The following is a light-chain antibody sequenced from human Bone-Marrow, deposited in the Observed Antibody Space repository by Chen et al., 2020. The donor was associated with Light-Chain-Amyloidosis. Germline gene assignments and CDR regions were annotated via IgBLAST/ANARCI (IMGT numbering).Light chain of an antibody. Sequence: QSALTQPASVSGSPGQSITISCPGTSSDVGGDNHVSWYQQHPDKAPKLMIYDVTNRPSWVPDRFSGSKSDNTAALTISGLQTEDEADYFCSSYTITNTLVFGSGTRVTFL. V-gene: IGLV2-14*01. CDR2: DVT. CDR1: SSDVGGDNH. J-gene: IGLJ1*01. CDR3: SSYTITNTLV.